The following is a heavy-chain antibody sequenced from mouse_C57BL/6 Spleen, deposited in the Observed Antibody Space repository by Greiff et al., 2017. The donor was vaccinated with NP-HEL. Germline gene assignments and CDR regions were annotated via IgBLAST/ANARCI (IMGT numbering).Heavy chain of an antibody. V-gene: IGHV1-4*01. Sequence: VQLQQSGAELARPGASVKMSCKASGYTFTSYTMHWVKQRPGQGLEWIGYINPSSGYTKYNQKFKDKATLTADKSSSTAYMQLSSLTSEDSAVYYCSRLDSSGSPFAYWGQGTLVTVSA. CDR2: INPSSGYT. CDR1: GYTFTSYT. D-gene: IGHD3-2*02. CDR3: SRLDSSGSPFAY. J-gene: IGHJ3*01.